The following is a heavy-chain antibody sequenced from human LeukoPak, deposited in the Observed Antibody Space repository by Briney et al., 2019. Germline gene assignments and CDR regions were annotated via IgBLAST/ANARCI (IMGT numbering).Heavy chain of an antibody. CDR2: ISTSSSYI. D-gene: IGHD2-2*01. Sequence: PGGTLRLSCAASGFTFSNYGMSWVRQAPGKGLEWVSSISTSSSYIYYADSVKGRFTISRDNAKNSLYLQMNSLRAEDMAVYYCAKFGFCSSTSCPAPYWGQGTLVTVSS. CDR3: AKFGFCSSTSCPAPY. V-gene: IGHV3-21*01. CDR1: GFTFSNYG. J-gene: IGHJ4*02.